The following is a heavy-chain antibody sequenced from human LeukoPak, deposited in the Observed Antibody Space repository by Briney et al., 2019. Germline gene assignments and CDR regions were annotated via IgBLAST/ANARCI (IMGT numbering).Heavy chain of an antibody. J-gene: IGHJ4*02. CDR2: IIPIFGTA. CDR3: ARGHAAAATNPYY. D-gene: IGHD6-13*01. V-gene: IGHV1-69*05. Sequence: SVKVSCKASGGTFSSYAISWVRQAPGQGLEWMGGIIPIFGTANYAQKFQGRVTMTRNTSISTAYMELSSLRSEDTAVYYCARGHAAAATNPYYWGQGTLVTVSS. CDR1: GGTFSSYA.